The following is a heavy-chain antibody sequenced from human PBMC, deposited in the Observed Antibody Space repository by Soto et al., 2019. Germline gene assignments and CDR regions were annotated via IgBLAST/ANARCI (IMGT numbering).Heavy chain of an antibody. CDR2: ISWNSGSI. CDR3: AKCIAARPYYYYGMDV. J-gene: IGHJ6*02. V-gene: IGHV3-9*01. CDR1: GFTFDDYA. Sequence: GGSLRLSCAASGFTFDDYAMHWVRQAPGKGLEWVSGISWNSGSIGYADSVKGRFTISRDNAKNSLYLQMNSLRAEDTALYYCAKCIAARPYYYYGMDVWGQGTTVTVSS. D-gene: IGHD6-6*01.